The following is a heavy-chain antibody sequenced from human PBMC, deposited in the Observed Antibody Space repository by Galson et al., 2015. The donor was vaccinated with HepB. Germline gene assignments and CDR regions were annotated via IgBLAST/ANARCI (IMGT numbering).Heavy chain of an antibody. CDR1: GYTFTSYG. V-gene: IGHV1-2*02. CDR3: ARAIHDSSGYIDY. CDR2: INPNSGGT. Sequence: SVKVSCKASGYTFTSYGISWVRQAPGQGLEWMGWINPNSGGTNYAQKFQGRVTMTRDTSISTAYMELSRLRSDDTAVYYCARAIHDSSGYIDYWGQGTLVTVSS. J-gene: IGHJ4*02. D-gene: IGHD6-19*01.